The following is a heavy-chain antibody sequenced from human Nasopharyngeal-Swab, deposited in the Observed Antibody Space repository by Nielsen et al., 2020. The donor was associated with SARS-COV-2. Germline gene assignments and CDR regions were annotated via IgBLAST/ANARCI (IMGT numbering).Heavy chain of an antibody. CDR1: GGSFSGYY. D-gene: IGHD2-2*01. Sequence: GSLRLSCAVYGGSFSGYYWSWIRQPPGKGLEWIGEINHSGSTNYNPSLKSRVTISVDTSKNQFSLKLSSVAAADTAVYYWSRGRRVVVPAASHYYYYYYYMGVWGKGTTVTVSS. CDR2: INHSGST. V-gene: IGHV4-34*01. J-gene: IGHJ6*03. CDR3: SRGRRVVVPAASHYYYYYYYMGV.